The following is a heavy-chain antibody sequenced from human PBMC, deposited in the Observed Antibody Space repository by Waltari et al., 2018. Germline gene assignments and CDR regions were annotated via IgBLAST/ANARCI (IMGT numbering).Heavy chain of an antibody. V-gene: IGHV3-7*01. CDR2: IKQDGSEK. CDR1: GITFSSHW. J-gene: IGHJ2*01. D-gene: IGHD1-7*01. Sequence: EVQLVESGGGLVQPGGSLRLPCAASGITFSSHWMSWVRQAPGKGLEWVANIKQDGSEKYYVDSVKGRFTISRDNAKNSLYLQMNSLRAEDTAVYYCARVNNWNYLRRAGWYFDLWGRGTLVTVSS. CDR3: ARVNNWNYLRRAGWYFDL.